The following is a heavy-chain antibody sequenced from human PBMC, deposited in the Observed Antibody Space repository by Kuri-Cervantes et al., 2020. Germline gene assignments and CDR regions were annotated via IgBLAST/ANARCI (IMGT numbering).Heavy chain of an antibody. Sequence: ASVKVSCKASGYTFTNSDINWVRQATGQGLEWMGGMNPNSGNTGYAQKFQGRVTMTRNTSISTAYMELSRLRSDDTVVYYCARAQSRTYYYDSSGWSRPIDYWGQGTLVTVSS. J-gene: IGHJ4*02. CDR3: ARAQSRTYYYDSSGWSRPIDY. CDR2: MNPNSGNT. V-gene: IGHV1-8*02. CDR1: GYTFTNSD. D-gene: IGHD3-22*01.